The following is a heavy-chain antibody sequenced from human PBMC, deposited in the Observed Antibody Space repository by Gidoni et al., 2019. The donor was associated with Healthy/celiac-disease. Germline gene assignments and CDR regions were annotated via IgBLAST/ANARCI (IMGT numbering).Heavy chain of an antibody. Sequence: SLRLSCAASGFTFSSDGMHWVRQAPGKGLEWVAVIWYDGSNTYYADSVKGRFTISRDNSKNTLYLQMNSLRAEDTAVYYCARELVGAAFDYWGQGTLVTVSS. CDR1: GFTFSSDG. J-gene: IGHJ4*02. D-gene: IGHD1-26*01. V-gene: IGHV3-33*01. CDR2: IWYDGSNT. CDR3: ARELVGAAFDY.